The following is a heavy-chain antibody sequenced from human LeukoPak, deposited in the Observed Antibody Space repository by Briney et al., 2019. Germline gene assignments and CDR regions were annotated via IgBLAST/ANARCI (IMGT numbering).Heavy chain of an antibody. V-gene: IGHV1-46*01. CDR1: GYTFTSYY. Sequence: GASVKVSCKASGYTFTSYYIHWVRQAPGQGLEWMGIINASGGSTSYAQKFQGRVTVTRDTSTSTVYMELSSLRSKDTAVYYCARGLKPPWDSTDYHDWGQGTLVTVSP. J-gene: IGHJ4*02. CDR3: ARGLKPPWDSTDYHD. D-gene: IGHD2-2*01. CDR2: INASGGST.